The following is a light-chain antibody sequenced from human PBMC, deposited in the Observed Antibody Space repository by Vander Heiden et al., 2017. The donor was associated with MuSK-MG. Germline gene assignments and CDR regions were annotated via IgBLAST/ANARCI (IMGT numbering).Light chain of an antibody. J-gene: IGLJ2*01. V-gene: IGLV2-14*03. CDR1: DSDIGGYEY. Sequence: QSALTQPASVSGSPGQSITISYTATDSDIGGYEYVSWYQQHPGKAPRIIIFDVSHRPSGVSNRFSGSKSGNTASLTISGRQAEDEADYYCSSMTTRVTGVFGGGTKLTVL. CDR3: SSMTTRVTGV. CDR2: DVS.